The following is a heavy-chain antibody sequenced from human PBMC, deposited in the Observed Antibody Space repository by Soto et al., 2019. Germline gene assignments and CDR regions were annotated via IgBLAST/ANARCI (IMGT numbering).Heavy chain of an antibody. D-gene: IGHD3-22*01. CDR2: ISYDGRHK. CDR1: GFTFSTYG. CDR3: ASKQISGYYYDSSGYYDY. J-gene: IGHJ4*02. Sequence: PGGSLRLSCAASGFTFSTYGMHWVRQAPGKGLEWVAIISYDGRHKYYADSVKGRLTISRDNSKNTLYLQMNSLRAEDTAVYYCASKQISGYYYDSSGYYDYWGQGTLVTVSS. V-gene: IGHV3-30*03.